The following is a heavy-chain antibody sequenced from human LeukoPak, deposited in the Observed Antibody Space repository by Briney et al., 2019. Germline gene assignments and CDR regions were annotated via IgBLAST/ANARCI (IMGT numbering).Heavy chain of an antibody. V-gene: IGHV3-9*01. D-gene: IGHD5-18*01. CDR3: AKDIYEYSYGTLGY. CDR1: GFTFDDYA. CDR2: ISWNSGSI. J-gene: IGHJ4*02. Sequence: TGGSLRLSCAASGFTFDDYAMHWVRQAPGKGLEWVSGISWNSGSIGYADSVKGRFTISRDNAKNSLYLQMNSLRAEDTALHYCAKDIYEYSYGTLGYWGQGTLVTVSS.